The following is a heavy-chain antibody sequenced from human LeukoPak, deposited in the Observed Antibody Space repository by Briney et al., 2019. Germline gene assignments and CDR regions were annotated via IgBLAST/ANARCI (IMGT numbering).Heavy chain of an antibody. J-gene: IGHJ6*03. CDR2: MNPNSGNT. CDR3: ARGRKRTRITIFGVVSRGDYYYYYMDV. CDR1: GYTFTSYD. Sequence: ASVKVSCKASGYTFTSYDINWVRQATGQGLEWMGWMNPNSGNTGYAQKFQGRVTITRNTSISTAYMELSSLRSEDTAVYYCARGRKRTRITIFGVVSRGDYYYYYMDVWGKGTTVTVSS. V-gene: IGHV1-8*03. D-gene: IGHD3-3*01.